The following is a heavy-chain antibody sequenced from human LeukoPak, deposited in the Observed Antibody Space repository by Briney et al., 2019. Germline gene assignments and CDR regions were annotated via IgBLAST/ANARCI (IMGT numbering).Heavy chain of an antibody. D-gene: IGHD3-3*01. CDR1: GGSISSYY. Sequence: SETLSLTCTVSGGSISSYYWSWIRQPPGNGLEWIGYIYYSGSTNYNPSLKSRVTISVDTSKNQFSLKLSSVTAADTAVYYCARTVDFWSGYLWFDPWGQGTLVTVSS. J-gene: IGHJ5*02. V-gene: IGHV4-59*01. CDR3: ARTVDFWSGYLWFDP. CDR2: IYYSGST.